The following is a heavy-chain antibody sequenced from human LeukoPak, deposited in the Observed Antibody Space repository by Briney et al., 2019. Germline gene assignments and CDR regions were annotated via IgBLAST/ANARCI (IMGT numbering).Heavy chain of an antibody. CDR1: GASISSNNW. J-gene: IGHJ4*02. CDR3: ANLPTGSYFVN. CDR2: IYHSGST. V-gene: IGHV4-4*02. Sequence: SETLSLTCAVSGASISSNNWWSWVHQSPGKGLEWIGEIYHSGSTNYNPSLKSRVTISVDKSKNQFSLKLSSVTAADTAVYYCANLPTGSYFVNWGQGTLVTVFS. D-gene: IGHD1-26*01.